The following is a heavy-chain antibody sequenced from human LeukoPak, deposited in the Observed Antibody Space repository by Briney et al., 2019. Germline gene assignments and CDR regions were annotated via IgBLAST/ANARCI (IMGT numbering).Heavy chain of an antibody. V-gene: IGHV3-74*01. CDR2: IDLDDGGT. CDR1: EFAFSSYW. D-gene: IGHD6-13*01. J-gene: IGHJ4*02. CDR3: TRLGGSSPVDH. Sequence: PGGTLTLSCIASEFAFSSYWMYWVRQAPPQGLELISRIDLDDGGTAYSNPAKDRLTVSRDNANNSLYLQMNSPITDDAAVYYCTRLGGSSPVDHWGQGTLVTVSS.